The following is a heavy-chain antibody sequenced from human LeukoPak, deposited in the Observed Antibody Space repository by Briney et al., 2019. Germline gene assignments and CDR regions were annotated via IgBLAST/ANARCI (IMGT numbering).Heavy chain of an antibody. J-gene: IGHJ6*02. V-gene: IGHV3-53*01. CDR3: ASAKATHYYYGMDV. CDR1: GFTFDDYA. Sequence: GGSLRLSCAASGFTFDDYAMHWVRQAPGKGLEWVSVIYSGGSTYYADSVKGRFTISRDNSKNTLYLQMNSLRAEDTAVYYCASAKATHYYYGMDVWGQGTTVTVSS. CDR2: IYSGGST.